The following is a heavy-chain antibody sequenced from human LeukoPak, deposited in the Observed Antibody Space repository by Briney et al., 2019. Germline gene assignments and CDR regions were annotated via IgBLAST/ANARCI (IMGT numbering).Heavy chain of an antibody. CDR1: GGSISSYY. Sequence: PSETPSPTCTVSGGSISSYYWSWIRQPPGKGLEWIGYIYYSGSTNYNPSLKSRVTISVDTSKNQFSLKLSSVTAADTAVYYCAGQVPAAIEGFDYWGQGTLVTVSS. V-gene: IGHV4-59*01. CDR3: AGQVPAAIEGFDY. CDR2: IYYSGST. J-gene: IGHJ4*02. D-gene: IGHD2-2*02.